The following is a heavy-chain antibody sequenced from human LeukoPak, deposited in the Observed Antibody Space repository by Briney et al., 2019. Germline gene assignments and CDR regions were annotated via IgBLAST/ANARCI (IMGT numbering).Heavy chain of an antibody. D-gene: IGHD5-12*01. Sequence: SQTLSLTCAISGDSVSSNSAAWNWIRQSPSRGLEWLGRTYYRSKWYNDYAVSVKSRITINPDTSKNQFSLQLNSVTPEDTAVYYCAREGGYSGYVHYYFDYWGQGTLVTVSS. CDR1: GDSVSSNSAA. CDR2: TYYRSKWYN. CDR3: AREGGYSGYVHYYFDY. V-gene: IGHV6-1*01. J-gene: IGHJ4*02.